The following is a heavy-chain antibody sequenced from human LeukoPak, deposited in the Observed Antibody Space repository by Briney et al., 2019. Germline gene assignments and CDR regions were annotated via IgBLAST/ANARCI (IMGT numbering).Heavy chain of an antibody. CDR1: GFIFSSYA. V-gene: IGHV3-30-3*01. CDR3: AVRRDAFDI. CDR2: ISYDGSNK. J-gene: IGHJ3*02. Sequence: GGSLRLSCAASGFIFSSYAMHWVRQAPGKGLEWVAVISYDGSNKYYADSVKGRFTISRDNSKNTLYLQMNSLRAEDTAVNYCAVRRDAFDIWGQGTMVTVSS.